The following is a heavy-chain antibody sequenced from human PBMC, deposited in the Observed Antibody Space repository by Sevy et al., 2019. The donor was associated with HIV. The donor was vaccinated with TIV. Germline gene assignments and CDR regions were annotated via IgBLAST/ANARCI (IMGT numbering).Heavy chain of an antibody. J-gene: IGHJ6*02. CDR3: ASLHGHYYYGMDV. Sequence: GGSLRLSCAASGFTFSSYSMNWVRQAPGKGLEWVSSISSSSSYIYYADSVKGRFTISRDNAKNSLYLQMNSLRAEDTAVYYCASLHGHYYYGMDVWGQGTTVTVSS. V-gene: IGHV3-21*01. CDR2: ISSSSSYI. D-gene: IGHD2-8*01. CDR1: GFTFSSYS.